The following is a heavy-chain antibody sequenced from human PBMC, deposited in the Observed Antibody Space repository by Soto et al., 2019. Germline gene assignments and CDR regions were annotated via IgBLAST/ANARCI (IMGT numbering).Heavy chain of an antibody. J-gene: IGHJ4*02. CDR1: GFTFNTYS. V-gene: IGHV3-33*01. CDR3: ARAGGTTVTGLWHFDS. Sequence: QVQLEESGGGVVQPGRSLRLSCEASGFTFNTYSMHWVRQAPGKGLEWLAAIWYDGTQKYYADSVKGRFIISRDNSKKTLYLEMNSLRAEATAVYYCARAGGTTVTGLWHFDSWGQGTLVTVSS. CDR2: IWYDGTQK. D-gene: IGHD4-17*01.